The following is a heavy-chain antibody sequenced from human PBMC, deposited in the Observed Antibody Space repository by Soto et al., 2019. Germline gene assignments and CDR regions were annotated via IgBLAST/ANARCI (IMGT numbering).Heavy chain of an antibody. CDR1: GYSFISHY. CDR2: INPSGGSA. CDR3: ARDYLSSKLSLSYFDF. J-gene: IGHJ4*02. Sequence: QVQLVQSGAEMTRPGASVKVSCKASGYSFISHYIHWVRQAPGQGLEWMGFINPSGGSATLAQKFQGRVTMTRDTSTSTVYMELTILRSEDAAVYYCARDYLSSKLSLSYFDFWGQGTLVTVSS. V-gene: IGHV1-46*01. D-gene: IGHD2-2*01.